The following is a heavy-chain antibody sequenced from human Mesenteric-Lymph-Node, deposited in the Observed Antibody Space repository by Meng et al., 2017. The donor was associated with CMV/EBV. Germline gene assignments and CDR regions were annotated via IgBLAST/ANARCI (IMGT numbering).Heavy chain of an antibody. Sequence: GESLKISCAASGFTFSSYWMHWVRQAPGKGLVWVSRINSDGSSTTYADSVKGRFTISRDNAKNTLYLQMNSLRAEDTAVYYCAKDLQQLVDYYYYGMDVWGQGTTVTVSS. D-gene: IGHD6-13*01. V-gene: IGHV3-74*01. J-gene: IGHJ6*02. CDR1: GFTFSSYW. CDR2: INSDGSST. CDR3: AKDLQQLVDYYYYGMDV.